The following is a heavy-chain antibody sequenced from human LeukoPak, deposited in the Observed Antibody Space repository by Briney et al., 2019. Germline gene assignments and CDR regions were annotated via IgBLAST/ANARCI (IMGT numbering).Heavy chain of an antibody. CDR1: GYTFTGYY. CDR2: INPNSGGT. Sequence: GASVKVSCKASGYTFTGYYMHWVRQAPGQGLEWMGWINPNSGGTNYAQKFQGRVTMTRDTSISTAYMELSRPRSDDTAVYYCARADLYLEGHDYWGQGTLVTVSS. D-gene: IGHD5-24*01. CDR3: ARADLYLEGHDY. J-gene: IGHJ4*02. V-gene: IGHV1-2*02.